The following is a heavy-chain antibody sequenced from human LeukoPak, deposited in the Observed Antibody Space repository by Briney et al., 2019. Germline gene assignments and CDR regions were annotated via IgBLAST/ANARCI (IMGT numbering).Heavy chain of an antibody. Sequence: ASVKVSCKASGYTFTNYGFTWVRQAPGQGLEWMGWFSAYNGNTDYAQIFQGRVSMTRDISTSTAYMELRSLRSDDTAVYYCARCLGTSCNHFDYWGQGTLVTVSS. D-gene: IGHD2-2*01. J-gene: IGHJ4*02. V-gene: IGHV1-18*01. CDR1: GYTFTNYG. CDR3: ARCLGTSCNHFDY. CDR2: FSAYNGNT.